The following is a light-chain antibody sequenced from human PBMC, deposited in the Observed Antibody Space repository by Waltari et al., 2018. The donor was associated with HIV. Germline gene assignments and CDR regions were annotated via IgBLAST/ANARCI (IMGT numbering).Light chain of an antibody. CDR2: GAS. J-gene: IGKJ3*01. Sequence: EIVLTQSPGTLSLSPGERATLSCRASQSVNNRYIAWYQQKLGQTPRLLMYGASSRATGIPDLFGGSGSGTDFTLTISRLEPEDFAVYYCQQYDTPPFTFGPGTKVDIK. CDR1: QSVNNRY. CDR3: QQYDTPPFT. V-gene: IGKV3-20*01.